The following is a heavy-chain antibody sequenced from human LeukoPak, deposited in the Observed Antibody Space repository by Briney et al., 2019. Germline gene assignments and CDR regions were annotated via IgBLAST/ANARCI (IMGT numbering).Heavy chain of an antibody. Sequence: SETLSLTCTVSGGSISGRSYYWGWIRQPPGKGLEWIGSIYYSGSTYYNPSLKSRVTISVDTSKNQFSLKLSSVTAADTAVYYCARLTPTGYYDSSGYYQFDYWGQGTLVTVSS. D-gene: IGHD3-22*01. CDR1: GGSISGRSYY. V-gene: IGHV4-39*01. CDR2: IYYSGST. CDR3: ARLTPTGYYDSSGYYQFDY. J-gene: IGHJ4*02.